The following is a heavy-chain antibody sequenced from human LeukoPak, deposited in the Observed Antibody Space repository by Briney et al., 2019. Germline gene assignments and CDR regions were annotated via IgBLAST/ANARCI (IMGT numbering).Heavy chain of an antibody. CDR3: ASLGNPYSSGWTIDY. V-gene: IGHV1-2*02. CDR2: INPNSGGT. Sequence: GASVKVSCKASGYTFTSYDVNWVRQATGQGLEWMGWINPNSGGTNYAQKFQGRVTMTRDTSISTAYMELSRLRSDDTAVYYCASLGNPYSSGWTIDYWGQGTLVTVSS. CDR1: GYTFTSYD. D-gene: IGHD6-19*01. J-gene: IGHJ4*02.